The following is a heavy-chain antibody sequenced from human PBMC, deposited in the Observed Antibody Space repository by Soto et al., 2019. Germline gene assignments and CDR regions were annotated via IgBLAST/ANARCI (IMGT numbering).Heavy chain of an antibody. Sequence: GGSLRLSCAASGFTFSSYGMHWVRQAPGKGLEWVAVISYDGSNKYYADSVKGRFTISRDNSKNTLYLQMNSLRAEDTAVYYCAKDGVGFTGTLVVPAAMPGDRYYYYYMDVWGKGTTVTVSS. D-gene: IGHD2-2*01. V-gene: IGHV3-30*18. CDR2: ISYDGSNK. CDR1: GFTFSSYG. CDR3: AKDGVGFTGTLVVPAAMPGDRYYYYYMDV. J-gene: IGHJ6*03.